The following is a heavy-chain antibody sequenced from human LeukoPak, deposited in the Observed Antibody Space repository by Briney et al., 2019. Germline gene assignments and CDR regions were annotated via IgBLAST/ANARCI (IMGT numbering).Heavy chain of an antibody. CDR3: ASSLNRDFGWLDP. J-gene: IGHJ5*02. CDR2: INPSGGST. D-gene: IGHD1-14*01. CDR1: GYTFTSYY. Sequence: ASVKVSCKASGYTFTSYYMHWVRQAPGQGLEWMGIINPSGGSTSYAQKFQGRVTMTRDMSTSTVYMELSSLRSEDTAVYYCASSLNRDFGWLDPWGQGTLVTVSS. V-gene: IGHV1-46*01.